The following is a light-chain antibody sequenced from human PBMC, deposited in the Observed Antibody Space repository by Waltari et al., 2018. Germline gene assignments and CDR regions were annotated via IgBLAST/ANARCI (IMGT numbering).Light chain of an antibody. Sequence: QSALTQPASVSGSPGQSITISCTGTRSDVGTHNYVSWYQQRPGKAPDLIIFDVSNPPSGVSIRFSGSKSGNTASLTSSGLQAEEEADYYCNSYTNSGTYVFGSGTKVTVL. V-gene: IGLV2-14*03. CDR1: RSDVGTHNY. CDR3: NSYTNSGTYV. J-gene: IGLJ1*01. CDR2: DVS.